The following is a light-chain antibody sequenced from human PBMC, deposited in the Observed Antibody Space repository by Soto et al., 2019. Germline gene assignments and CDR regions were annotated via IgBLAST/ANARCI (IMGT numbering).Light chain of an antibody. V-gene: IGKV3-11*01. CDR3: QHRCTRGT. Sequence: EIVLTQSPDTLSLSPGERATLSCRASQRVSRYLAWYQQKPGQAPRLLIYDASTRATGILARFSGSGSGTDFTLTISWLEPEDFAVYYCQHRCTRGTFGQGTKLEIK. CDR2: DAS. CDR1: QRVSRY. J-gene: IGKJ2*02.